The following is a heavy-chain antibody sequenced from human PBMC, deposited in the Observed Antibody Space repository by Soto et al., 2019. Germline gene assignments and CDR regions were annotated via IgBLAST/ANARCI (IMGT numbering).Heavy chain of an antibody. J-gene: IGHJ4*02. CDR3: AHAGDYDLLTFDH. Sequence: QIPLKESGPTLVRPAQTLTLTCDFSGFSLSTYHMGVAWIRQPPGKALEWLALIYLDDDKRYSPSLKDRLAISKDTTSNQVVLTITNIDPGDSATYFCAHAGDYDLLTFDHWGPGTLVTVSS. CDR1: GFSLSTYHMG. D-gene: IGHD4-17*01. CDR2: IYLDDDK. V-gene: IGHV2-5*02.